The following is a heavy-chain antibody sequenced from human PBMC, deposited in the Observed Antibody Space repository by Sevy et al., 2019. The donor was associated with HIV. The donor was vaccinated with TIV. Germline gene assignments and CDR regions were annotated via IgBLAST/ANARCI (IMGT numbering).Heavy chain of an antibody. J-gene: IGHJ3*02. Sequence: GGSLRLSCAASGFTFSSYSMNWVRQAPGKGLEWVSSISGISNYIYYADSVKGRFSISRDNAKNSLYLQMNSLRVEDTAVYYCARGVQIYDAFDIWGQRTMVTVSS. V-gene: IGHV3-21*01. D-gene: IGHD6-6*01. CDR3: ARGVQIYDAFDI. CDR1: GFTFSSYS. CDR2: ISGISNYI.